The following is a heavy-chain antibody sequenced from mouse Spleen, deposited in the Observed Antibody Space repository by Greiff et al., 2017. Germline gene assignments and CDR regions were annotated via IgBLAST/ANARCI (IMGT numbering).Heavy chain of an antibody. Sequence: EVHLVESGGGLVQPGESLKLSCESNEYEFPSHDMSWVRKTPEKRLELVAAINSDGGSTYYPDTMERRFIISRDNTKKTLYLQMSSLRSEDTALYYCARHGNYYGSSGTEYFDVWGTGTTVTVSS. CDR3: ARHGNYYGSSGTEYFDV. D-gene: IGHD1-1*01. CDR1: EYEFPSHD. J-gene: IGHJ1*03. V-gene: IGHV5-2*01. CDR2: INSDGGST.